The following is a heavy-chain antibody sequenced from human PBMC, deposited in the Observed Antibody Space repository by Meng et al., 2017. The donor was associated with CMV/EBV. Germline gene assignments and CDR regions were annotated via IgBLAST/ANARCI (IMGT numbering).Heavy chain of an antibody. CDR1: GGSISSSSYY. CDR3: ARRNTVTQNDY. V-gene: IGHV4-39*01. D-gene: IGHD4-17*01. Sequence: GSLRLSCTVSGGSISSSSYYWGWIRQPPGKGLEWIGSIYYSGSTYYNPSLKSRVTISVDTSKNQFSLKLSSVTAADTAVYYCARRNTVTQNDYWGQGTLVTVSS. CDR2: IYYSGST. J-gene: IGHJ4*02.